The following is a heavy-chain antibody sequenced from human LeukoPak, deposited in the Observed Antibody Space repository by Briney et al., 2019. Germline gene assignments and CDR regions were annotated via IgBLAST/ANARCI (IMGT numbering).Heavy chain of an antibody. CDR1: VYTFTGYY. CDR2: INPNSGGT. CDR3: AKVGFNA. Sequence: GASVKVSCKASVYTFTGYYMHWVRQAPGQGLEWMGWINPNSGGTKYAQKFQGRVTMSRDTSISTAYMELSRLRSDDTAVYYCAKVGFNAWGQGTLVTVSS. J-gene: IGHJ5*02. V-gene: IGHV1-2*02.